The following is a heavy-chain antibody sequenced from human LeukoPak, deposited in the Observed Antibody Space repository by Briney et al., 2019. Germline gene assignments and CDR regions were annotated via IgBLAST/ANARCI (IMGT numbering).Heavy chain of an antibody. Sequence: GVSLRLSCAASGFTFSSYAMRCPRQAPGKGPEGVSTISGYGDSTDYANSVKGRFSISRDNSKNTLYLQMNSLRAEDTAVYYCAKDPGYAIYYFDYWGQGTLVTVSS. CDR2: ISGYGDST. CDR3: AKDPGYAIYYFDY. CDR1: GFTFSSYA. V-gene: IGHV3-23*01. J-gene: IGHJ4*02. D-gene: IGHD3-9*01.